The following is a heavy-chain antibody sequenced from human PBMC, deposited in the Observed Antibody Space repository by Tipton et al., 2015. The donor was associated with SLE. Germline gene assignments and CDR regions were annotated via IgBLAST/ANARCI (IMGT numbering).Heavy chain of an antibody. J-gene: IGHJ4*02. D-gene: IGHD6-19*01. V-gene: IGHV4-61*05. CDR3: ARHKVTSSGWYTLYYFDY. CDR2: IYTSGST. CDR1: SGSVSSSPYY. Sequence: TLSLTCTVSSGSVSSSPYYWGWIRQPPGKGLEWIGYIYTSGSTNYNPSLKSRVTISVDTSKNQFSLKLSSVTAADTAVYYCARHKVTSSGWYTLYYFDYWGQGTLVTVSS.